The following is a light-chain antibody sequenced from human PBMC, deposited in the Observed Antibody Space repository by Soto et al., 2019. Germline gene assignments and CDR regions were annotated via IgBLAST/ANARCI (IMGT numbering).Light chain of an antibody. CDR2: GAS. V-gene: IGKV3-15*01. Sequence: EIVMTQSPATLSVSPGERATLSCRASQSGYNNLAWYQQKPGQAPRLLIYGASTRATGIPARFSGSGSGTEFTLTISSLQSEDFAVYFCQQYNNWPPVTFCPGTKVDI. CDR1: QSGYNN. J-gene: IGKJ3*01. CDR3: QQYNNWPPVT.